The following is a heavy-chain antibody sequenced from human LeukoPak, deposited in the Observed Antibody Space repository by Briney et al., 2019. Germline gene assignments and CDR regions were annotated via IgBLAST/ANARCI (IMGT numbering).Heavy chain of an antibody. V-gene: IGHV3-53*01. CDR3: ARDSTRSAFDI. CDR2: IKSAGST. CDR1: DFNARGND. Sequence: GGSLSLSRAPSDFNARGNDMTWVPQAAGQGVKWVSVIKSAGSTYYADSVKGRFTISRDNPKNALYLQMNSLRAEDTAIYYCARDSTRSAFDIWGEGTMVTASS. J-gene: IGHJ3*02.